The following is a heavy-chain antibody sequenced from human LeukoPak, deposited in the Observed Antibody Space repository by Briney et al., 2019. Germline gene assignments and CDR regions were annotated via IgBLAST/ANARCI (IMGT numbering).Heavy chain of an antibody. CDR2: ISPYSGST. V-gene: IGHV1-18*01. J-gene: IGHJ4*02. CDR3: ARALREYSSSWFSDF. Sequence: GASVKVSCRASGYTFRSYGISWVRQAPGQGLEGMGWISPYSGSTNYPQKFQGRVTVTTDTSTSTAYMELRSLRSDDTAVYFCARALREYSSSWFSDFWGQGTLVTVSS. CDR1: GYTFRSYG. D-gene: IGHD6-13*01.